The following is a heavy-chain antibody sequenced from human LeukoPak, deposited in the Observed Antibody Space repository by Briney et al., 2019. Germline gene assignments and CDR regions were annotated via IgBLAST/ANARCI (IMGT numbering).Heavy chain of an antibody. D-gene: IGHD2-21*01. V-gene: IGHV4-59*01. CDR3: ARDRDAYCGGDCYSGYYYYMDV. CDR1: GGSISGYY. CDR2: MHYSGST. J-gene: IGHJ6*03. Sequence: PSETLSLICTVAGGSISGYYWSWIRQAPGKGLEWIGNMHYSGSTKYNPSLKSRVTISVDTSKNQFSLKLTSVTAADTAVYYCARDRDAYCGGDCYSGYYYYMDVWGKGTTVTVSS.